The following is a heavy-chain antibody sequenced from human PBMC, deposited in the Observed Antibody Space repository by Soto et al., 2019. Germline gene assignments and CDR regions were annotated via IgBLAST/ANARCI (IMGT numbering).Heavy chain of an antibody. J-gene: IGHJ5*02. V-gene: IGHV4-39*02. CDR2: IDYRGST. Sequence: PSETLSLTCTVSGDSISKSGHYWGWIRQPPGKALEWIGGIDYRGSTLYNPSLRSRITMSIDTSKKFFSLKLTSVSASDTALYYCTRLLPPYDTPGPSRFGPWGQGTLVTVSS. CDR3: TRLLPPYDTPGPSRFGP. D-gene: IGHD3-9*01. CDR1: GDSISKSGHY.